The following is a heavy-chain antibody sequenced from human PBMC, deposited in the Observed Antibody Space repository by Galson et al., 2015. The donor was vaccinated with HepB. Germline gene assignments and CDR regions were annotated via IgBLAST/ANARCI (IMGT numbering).Heavy chain of an antibody. CDR1: GASFTTYY. J-gene: IGHJ5*02. D-gene: IGHD5-24*01. V-gene: IGHV4-34*01. CDR3: ARGVGIWSFQLSHNYFDP. CDR2: INHIGTT. Sequence: SETLSLTCSVSGASFTTYYWTWIRQSPGKGLEWIGEINHIGTTNYNPSLENRVTISVDTSKKQFSLRLSSVTAADTAVYYCARGVGIWSFQLSHNYFDPWGQGTQVTVSS.